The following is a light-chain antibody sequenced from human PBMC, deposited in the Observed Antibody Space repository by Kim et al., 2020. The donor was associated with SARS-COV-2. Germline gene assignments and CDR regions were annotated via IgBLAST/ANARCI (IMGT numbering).Light chain of an antibody. Sequence: EIVLTQSPGTLSLSPGERATLSCRASQSVSSSYLSWYQQKPDQPPRLLIYGASSRATGLPNMFSGSWSATFFTITISRLEHEDFAVYCWQQYGSSPSFTFGEGTKVDIK. CDR3: QQYGSSPSFT. CDR2: GAS. CDR1: QSVSSSY. J-gene: IGKJ4*02. V-gene: IGKV3-20*01.